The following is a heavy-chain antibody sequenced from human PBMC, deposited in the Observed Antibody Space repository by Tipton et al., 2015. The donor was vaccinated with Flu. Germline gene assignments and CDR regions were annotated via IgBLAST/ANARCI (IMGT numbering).Heavy chain of an antibody. J-gene: IGHJ3*02. CDR1: GFTFSSYW. Sequence: SLRLSCAASGFTFSSYWMSWVRQAPGKGLEWVANIKQDGSEKYYVDSVKGQFTISRNNAKNSLYLQMNSLRAEDTAVYYCARERGYCSGGSCYSGYYDSEGDGFDIWGQGTMVTVSS. D-gene: IGHD2-15*01. CDR2: IKQDGSEK. CDR3: ARERGYCSGGSCYSGYYDSEGDGFDI. V-gene: IGHV3-7*01.